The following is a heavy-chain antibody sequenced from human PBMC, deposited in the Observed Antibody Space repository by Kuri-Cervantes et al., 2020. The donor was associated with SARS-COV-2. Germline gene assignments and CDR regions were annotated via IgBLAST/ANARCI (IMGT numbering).Heavy chain of an antibody. CDR3: ARDLRYCSSTSCSQSPYYYYYGMDV. J-gene: IGHJ6*02. CDR1: GYTFTGYY. Sequence: ASVKVSCKASGYTFTGYYMHWVRQAPGQGLEWMGWINPNSGGTNYAQEFQGWVTMTRDTSISTAYMELSRLRSDDTAVYYCARDLRYCSSTSCSQSPYYYYYGMDVWGQGTTVTVSS. V-gene: IGHV1-2*04. CDR2: INPNSGGT. D-gene: IGHD2-2*01.